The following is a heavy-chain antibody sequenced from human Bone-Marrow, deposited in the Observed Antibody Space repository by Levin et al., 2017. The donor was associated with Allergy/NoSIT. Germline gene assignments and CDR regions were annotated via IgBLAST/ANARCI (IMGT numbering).Heavy chain of an antibody. J-gene: IGHJ4*02. Sequence: GGSLRLSCAASGFTFDDYAMHWVRQGPGKGLEWVSTISWNSRSIDYADSVKGRFTISRDNAKNSLYLQMNSLRAEDTALYYCAKDKEWLLGGPVDYWGQGTLVTVSS. CDR1: GFTFDDYA. D-gene: IGHD5-12*01. V-gene: IGHV3-9*01. CDR2: ISWNSRSI. CDR3: AKDKEWLLGGPVDY.